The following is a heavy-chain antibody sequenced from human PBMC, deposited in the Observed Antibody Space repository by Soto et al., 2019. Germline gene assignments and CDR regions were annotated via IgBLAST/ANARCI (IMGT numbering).Heavy chain of an antibody. CDR2: IYYSGST. J-gene: IGHJ5*02. CDR3: ARLKLQLLQYNWFDP. CDR1: GGSISSSSYY. V-gene: IGHV4-39*01. D-gene: IGHD1-1*01. Sequence: ETLSLTCTVSGGSISSSSYYWGWIRQPPGKGLEWIGSIYYSGSTYYNPSLKSRVTISVDTSKNQFSLKLSSVTAADTAVYNCARLKLQLLQYNWFDPWGQGTLVTVSS.